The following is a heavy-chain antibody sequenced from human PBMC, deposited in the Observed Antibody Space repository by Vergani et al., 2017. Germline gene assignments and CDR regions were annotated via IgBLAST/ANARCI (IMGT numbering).Heavy chain of an antibody. CDR1: GFTFSSYS. D-gene: IGHD3-22*01. CDR3: ASPVVDDAFDI. J-gene: IGHJ3*02. CDR2: ISSSSSYI. V-gene: IGHV3-21*01. Sequence: EVQLLESGGGLVQPGGSLRLSCAASGFTFSSYSMNWVRQAPGKGLEWVSSISSSSSYIYYADSVKGRFTISRDNAKNSLYLQMNSLRAEDTAVYYCASPVVDDAFDIWGQGTMVTVSS.